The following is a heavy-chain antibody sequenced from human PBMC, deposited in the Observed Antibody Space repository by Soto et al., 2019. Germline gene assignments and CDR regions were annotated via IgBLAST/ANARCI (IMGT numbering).Heavy chain of an antibody. CDR2: INPNSGGT. D-gene: IGHD2-15*01. CDR1: GYTFTGYY. V-gene: IGHV1-2*04. CDR3: AIGDFRGGSGGSCYSY. Sequence: GASVKVSCKASGYTFTGYYMHWVRQAPGQGLEWMGWINPNSGGTNYAQKFQGWVTMTRDTSISTAYMELSRLRSDDTAVYYCAIGDFRGGSGGSCYSYCGRGTLVTGSS. J-gene: IGHJ4*02.